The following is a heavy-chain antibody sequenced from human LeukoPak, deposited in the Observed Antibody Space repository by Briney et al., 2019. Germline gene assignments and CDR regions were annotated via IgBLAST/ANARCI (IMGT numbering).Heavy chain of an antibody. V-gene: IGHV5-51*01. Sequence: GESLKISCEGSGYSFTSYWIAWVRQMPVKGLEWMGIIYPGDSDTKYSPSSQGQVTISADKSISTAYLQWSSLKASDTAMYYCARLFSSASAVDYWGQGTLVTVSS. CDR1: GYSFTSYW. CDR3: ARLFSSASAVDY. D-gene: IGHD6-25*01. J-gene: IGHJ4*02. CDR2: IYPGDSDT.